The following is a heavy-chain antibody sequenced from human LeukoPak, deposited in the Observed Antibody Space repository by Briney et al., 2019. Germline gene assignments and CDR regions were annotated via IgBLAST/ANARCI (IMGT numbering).Heavy chain of an antibody. CDR1: GGSFIDYF. V-gene: IGHV3-11*04. J-gene: IGHJ4*02. CDR2: ISNSGSTK. CDR3: AAVIDY. Sequence: LSLTCGVYGGSFIDYFWTWIRQAPGKGLEWISYISNSGSTKYYADSVKGRFTISRDNAKNSVFLQMNSLRAEGTAVYYCAAVIDYWGQGTLVTVSS.